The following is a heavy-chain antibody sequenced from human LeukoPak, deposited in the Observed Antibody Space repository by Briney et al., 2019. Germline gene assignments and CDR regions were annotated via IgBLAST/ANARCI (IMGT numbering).Heavy chain of an antibody. D-gene: IGHD6-19*01. J-gene: IGHJ4*02. Sequence: ASVKASCKASGYTFTAYYIHWVRQAPGQGLEWMGWINPQTGGTSYEQTYSGRVTMTSDTSIDTVYMELNSLGSNDTAVYYCARGVAGFFDEWGQGTLVTVSS. V-gene: IGHV1-2*02. CDR3: ARGVAGFFDE. CDR1: GYTFTAYY. CDR2: INPQTGGT.